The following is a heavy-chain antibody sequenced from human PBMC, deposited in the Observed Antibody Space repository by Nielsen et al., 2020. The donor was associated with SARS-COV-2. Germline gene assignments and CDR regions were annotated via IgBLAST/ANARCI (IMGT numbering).Heavy chain of an antibody. V-gene: IGHV1-69*05. CDR2: IIPIFGTA. D-gene: IGHD5-18*01. CDR1: GGTFSSYA. CDR3: ARGGAGVTAMVNGDY. J-gene: IGHJ4*02. Sequence: SVKVSCKASGGTFSSYAISWVRQAPGQGLEWMGGIIPIFGTANYAQKFQGRVTMTTDTSTSTAYMELRSLRSDDTAVYYCARGGAGVTAMVNGDYWGQGTLVTVSS.